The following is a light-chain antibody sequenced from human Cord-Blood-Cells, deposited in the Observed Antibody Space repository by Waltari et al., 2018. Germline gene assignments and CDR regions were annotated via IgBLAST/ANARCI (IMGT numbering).Light chain of an antibody. Sequence: QSALTQTASVSGSPGQSITISCTGTRSDVGGYTYVSWYQQHPGKAPQLMIYDVNNRPSGVSNRFSGSKSGNTASLTISGLQAEDEADYYCSSYTSSSTNWVFGGGTKLTVL. CDR1: RSDVGGYTY. V-gene: IGLV2-14*01. J-gene: IGLJ3*02. CDR3: SSYTSSSTNWV. CDR2: DVN.